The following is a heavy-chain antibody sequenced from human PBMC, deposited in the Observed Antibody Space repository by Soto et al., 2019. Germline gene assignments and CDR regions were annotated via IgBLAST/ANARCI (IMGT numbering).Heavy chain of an antibody. CDR1: GFTFSSYG. Sequence: GGSLRLSCAASGFTFSSYGMHWVRQAPGKGLEWVAVIWYDGSNKYYAYSVKGRFTISRDNSKNTLYLQMNSLRAEDTAVYYCARDQYSSSSNFDYWGQGTLVTVSS. CDR3: ARDQYSSSSNFDY. CDR2: IWYDGSNK. D-gene: IGHD6-6*01. J-gene: IGHJ4*02. V-gene: IGHV3-33*01.